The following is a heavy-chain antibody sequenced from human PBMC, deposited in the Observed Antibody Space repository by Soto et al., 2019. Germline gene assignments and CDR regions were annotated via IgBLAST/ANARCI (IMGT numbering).Heavy chain of an antibody. CDR3: ATLSRGNY. V-gene: IGHV4-34*01. CDR1: GGSFSGYY. CDR2: INHSGST. J-gene: IGHJ4*02. Sequence: KPSETLSLTCAVYGGSFSGYYWSWIRQPPGKGLEWIGEINHSGSTNYNPSLESRVTISVDTSKNQFSLKLSSVTAADTAVYYCATLSRGNYWGQGTLVTVS. D-gene: IGHD3-16*01.